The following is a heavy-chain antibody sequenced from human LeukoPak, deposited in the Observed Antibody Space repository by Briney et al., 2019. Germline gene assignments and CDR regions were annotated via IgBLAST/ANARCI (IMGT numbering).Heavy chain of an antibody. CDR2: IYSGGST. Sequence: GGSLRLSCAASGFTVSSNYMSWVRQAPGKGLEWVSVIYSGGSTYYVDSVKGRFTISRDNSKNTLYLQMNSLRAEDTAVYYCAISARGRGPNLVQFDPWGQGTLVTVSS. CDR3: AISARGRGPNLVQFDP. V-gene: IGHV3-66*01. J-gene: IGHJ5*02. CDR1: GFTVSSNY. D-gene: IGHD3-10*01.